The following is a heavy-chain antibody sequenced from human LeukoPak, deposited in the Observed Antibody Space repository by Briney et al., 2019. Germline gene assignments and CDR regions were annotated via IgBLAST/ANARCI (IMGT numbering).Heavy chain of an antibody. CDR3: ARDYGSGSYYWYYFDY. J-gene: IGHJ4*02. V-gene: IGHV2-70*04. Sequence: KFYSTSLKTRLTISKDTSKNHVVLTMTNMHPVDTATYYCARDYGSGSYYWYYFDYWGQGTLVTVSS. CDR2: K. D-gene: IGHD3-10*01.